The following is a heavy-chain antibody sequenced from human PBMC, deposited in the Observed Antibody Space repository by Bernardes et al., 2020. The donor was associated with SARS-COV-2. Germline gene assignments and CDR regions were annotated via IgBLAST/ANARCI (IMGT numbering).Heavy chain of an antibody. CDR2: IYTSGST. CDR1: GGSISSYY. J-gene: IGHJ4*02. D-gene: IGHD2-15*01. Sequence: SETLSLTCTVSGGSISSYYWSWIRQPAGKGLEWIGRIYTSGSTNYNPSLKSRVTMSVDTSKNQFSLKLSSVTAADTAVYYCARWSIGYCSGGSCYSAFDYWGQGTLVTVSS. V-gene: IGHV4-4*07. CDR3: ARWSIGYCSGGSCYSAFDY.